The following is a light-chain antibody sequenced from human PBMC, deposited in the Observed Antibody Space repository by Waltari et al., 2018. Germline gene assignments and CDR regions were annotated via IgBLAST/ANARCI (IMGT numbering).Light chain of an antibody. CDR1: SSDVGGHDY. CDR2: DVN. CDR3: SSYSTSSSLIL. V-gene: IGLV2-14*03. Sequence: QSALSQPASVSGSPGLSITLSCTGASSDVGGHDYVSWYQQHPGKAPKLIIRDVNNRPSGVSNRFSGSKSGNTASLTISGLQAEDEADYYCSSYSTSSSLILFGEGTKVTVL. J-gene: IGLJ2*01.